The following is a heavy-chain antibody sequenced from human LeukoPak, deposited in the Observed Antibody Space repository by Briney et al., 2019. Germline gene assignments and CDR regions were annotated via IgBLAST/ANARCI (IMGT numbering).Heavy chain of an antibody. CDR1: GFTFSSYG. V-gene: IGHV3-30*03. J-gene: IGHJ4*02. Sequence: GGSLRLSCAASGFTFSSYGMHWVRQAPGKGLEWVAVISYDGSNKYYADSVKGRFTISRDNSKNTLYLQMNSLRAEDTAVYYCAGRAVAGFDYWGQGTLVTVSS. CDR3: AGRAVAGFDY. D-gene: IGHD6-19*01. CDR2: ISYDGSNK.